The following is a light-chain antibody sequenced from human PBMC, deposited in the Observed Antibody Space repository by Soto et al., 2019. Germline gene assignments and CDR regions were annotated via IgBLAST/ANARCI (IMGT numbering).Light chain of an antibody. CDR2: VNSDGSH. J-gene: IGLJ2*01. Sequence: QAVLTQSPSASASLGASVKLTCTLSSGHSSFAIAWHQQQPEKGPRYLMKVNSDGSHINGDEIPDRFSGSSSGAERYLTISSLQSEDEADYYCQTWGTATVVFGGGTKVTVL. CDR1: SGHSSFA. CDR3: QTWGTATVV. V-gene: IGLV4-69*01.